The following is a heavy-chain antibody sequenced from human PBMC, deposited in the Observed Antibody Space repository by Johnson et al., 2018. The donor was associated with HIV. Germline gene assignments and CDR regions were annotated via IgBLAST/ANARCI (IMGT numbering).Heavy chain of an antibody. Sequence: VRLVEYGGGLIQPGGSLRLSCAASGFTFSSYAMSWVRQAPGKGLEWVSAISGSGGSTYYADSVKGRFTISRDNSKNTLYLQMNSLRAEDTAVYYCGRDINYSNYVTDAFDIWGQGTMVTVSS. J-gene: IGHJ3*02. CDR3: GRDINYSNYVTDAFDI. D-gene: IGHD4-11*01. CDR2: ISGSGGST. CDR1: GFTFSSYA. V-gene: IGHV3-23*04.